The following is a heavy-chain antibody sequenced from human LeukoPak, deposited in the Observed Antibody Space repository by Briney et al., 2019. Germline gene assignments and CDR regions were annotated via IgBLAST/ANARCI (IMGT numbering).Heavy chain of an antibody. CDR1: GFTFSSYG. CDR2: ISGSGEST. CDR3: AKDRGIISDY. D-gene: IGHD3-10*01. J-gene: IGHJ4*02. V-gene: IGHV3-23*01. Sequence: GGTLRLSCAASGFTFSSYGMSWVRQAPGKGLEWVSAISGSGESTYYANSVKGRFTISRDNSKNTLYLQMNSLRAEDTAVYYCAKDRGIISDYWGQGTLVTVSS.